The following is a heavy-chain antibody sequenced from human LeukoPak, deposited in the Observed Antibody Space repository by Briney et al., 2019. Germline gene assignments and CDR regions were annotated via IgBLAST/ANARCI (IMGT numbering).Heavy chain of an antibody. Sequence: SQTLSLTCTVSGGSISSGGYYWSWIRQHPGKGLEWIGYIYYSGSTYYNPSLKSRLTISVDTSKNQFSLELSSVTAADTAVYYCARGKDYGDYWYFDLWGRGTLVTVSS. D-gene: IGHD4-17*01. CDR1: GGSISSGGYY. V-gene: IGHV4-31*03. CDR3: ARGKDYGDYWYFDL. J-gene: IGHJ2*01. CDR2: IYYSGST.